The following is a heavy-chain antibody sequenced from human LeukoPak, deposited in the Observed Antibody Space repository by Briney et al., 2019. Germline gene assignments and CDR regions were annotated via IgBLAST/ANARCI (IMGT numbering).Heavy chain of an antibody. CDR3: ARDYNTNYYDSSGYYTWFDP. J-gene: IGHJ5*02. Sequence: ASVKVSCKASGYTFTGYYMHWVRQAPGQGLEWMGWINPNSGGTNYAQKFQGRVTMTRDTSISTAYMELSRLRSDDTAVYYCARDYNTNYYDSSGYYTWFDPWGQGTLVTVSS. CDR2: INPNSGGT. D-gene: IGHD3-22*01. CDR1: GYTFTGYY. V-gene: IGHV1-2*02.